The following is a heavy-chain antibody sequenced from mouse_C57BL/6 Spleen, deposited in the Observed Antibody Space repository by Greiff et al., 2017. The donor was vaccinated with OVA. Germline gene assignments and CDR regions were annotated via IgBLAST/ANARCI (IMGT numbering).Heavy chain of an antibody. J-gene: IGHJ4*01. V-gene: IGHV1-64*01. CDR3: ARVGEDYAMDY. Sequence: QVQLQQPGAELVKPGASVTLSCKASGYTFTSYWMHWVKQRPGQGLEWIGMIHPNSGSTNYNEKFKSKATLTVDKSSSTAYMQLSSLTSEDSAVYYCARVGEDYAMDYWGQGTSVTVSS. CDR2: IHPNSGST. CDR1: GYTFTSYW.